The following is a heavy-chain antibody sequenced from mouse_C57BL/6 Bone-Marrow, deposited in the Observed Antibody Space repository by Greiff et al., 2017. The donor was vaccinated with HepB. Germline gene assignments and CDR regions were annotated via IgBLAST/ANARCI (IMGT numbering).Heavy chain of an antibody. CDR1: GFTFSDYG. CDR2: ISNLAYSI. V-gene: IGHV5-15*01. D-gene: IGHD1-1*01. J-gene: IGHJ3*01. CDR3: ARHDYYGSSYPFAY. Sequence: DVMLVESGGGLVQPGGSLKLSCAASGFTFSDYGMAWVRQAPRKGPEWVAFISNLAYSIYYADTVTGRFTISRENAKNTLYLEMSSLRSEDTAMYYCARHDYYGSSYPFAYWGQGTLVTVSA.